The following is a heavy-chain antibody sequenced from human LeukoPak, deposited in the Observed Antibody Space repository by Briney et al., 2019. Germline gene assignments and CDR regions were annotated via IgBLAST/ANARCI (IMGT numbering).Heavy chain of an antibody. Sequence: PSQTLSLTCTVSGGSISSGGYYWIWIRQHPGKDLEWTGYIYYSGSTYYNPSRKSRVTISVDTSKHQFSLELSSVTAADTAVYYCAASMIVVVRVWGQGTLVTVSS. CDR3: AASMIVVVRV. D-gene: IGHD3-22*01. V-gene: IGHV4-31*03. CDR2: IYYSGST. J-gene: IGHJ4*02. CDR1: GGSISSGGYY.